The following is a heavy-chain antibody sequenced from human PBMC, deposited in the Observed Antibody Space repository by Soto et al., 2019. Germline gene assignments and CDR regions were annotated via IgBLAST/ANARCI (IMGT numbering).Heavy chain of an antibody. V-gene: IGHV3-23*01. CDR1: GFTFSRAA. D-gene: IGHD2-2*01. CDR2: INGGRT. J-gene: IGHJ5*02. CDR3: ATHAWDP. Sequence: EVQLLESGGGLVQPGGSLRLSCAASGFTFSRAAMSWVRQAPGKGLEWVSAINGGRTFYGDSVEGRFTVSRDDSKDTLYLQMNSMRVDDTAIYYCATHAWDPWGQGTLVTVSS.